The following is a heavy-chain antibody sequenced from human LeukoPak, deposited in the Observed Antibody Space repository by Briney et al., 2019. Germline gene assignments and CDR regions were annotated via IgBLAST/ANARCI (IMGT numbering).Heavy chain of an antibody. CDR3: ARDKSKGGDALDI. CDR2: ISYDGSKQ. Sequence: GGSLRLSCAASRFTFSSYAMNWVRQAPGKGLEWVAVISYDGSKQYHADSVKGRFTISRDNSRNTLYLQMNSLRVEDTAVYYCARDKSKGGDALDIWGRGTMVTVSS. J-gene: IGHJ3*02. D-gene: IGHD1-26*01. CDR1: RFTFSSYA. V-gene: IGHV3-30*04.